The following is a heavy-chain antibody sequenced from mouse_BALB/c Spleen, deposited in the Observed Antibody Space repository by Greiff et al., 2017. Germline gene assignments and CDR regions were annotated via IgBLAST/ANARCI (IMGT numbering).Heavy chain of an antibody. CDR3: TTPRERDWYFDV. CDR2: IYPGNSDT. CDR1: GYTFTSYW. J-gene: IGHJ1*01. Sequence: EVQLVESGTVLARPGASVKMSCKASGYTFTSYWMHWVKQRPGQGLEWIGAIYPGNSDTSYNQKFKGKAKLTAVTSTSTAYMELSSLTNEDSAVYYCTTPRERDWYFDVWGAGTTVTVSS. V-gene: IGHV1-5*01.